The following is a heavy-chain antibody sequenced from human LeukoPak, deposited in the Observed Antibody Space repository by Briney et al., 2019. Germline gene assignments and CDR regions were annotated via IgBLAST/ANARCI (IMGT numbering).Heavy chain of an antibody. CDR2: IYYSGST. CDR1: GGSISSSSYY. CDR3: ARVTLGCGGDCYSRNYYYYYYMDV. J-gene: IGHJ6*03. Sequence: SETLSLTCTVSGGSISSSSYYWGWIRQPPGKGLEWIGSIYYSGSTYYNPSLKSRVTISVDTSKNQFSLKLSSVTAADTAVYYCARVTLGCGGDCYSRNYYYYYYMDVWGKGTTVTVSS. V-gene: IGHV4-39*07. D-gene: IGHD2-21*02.